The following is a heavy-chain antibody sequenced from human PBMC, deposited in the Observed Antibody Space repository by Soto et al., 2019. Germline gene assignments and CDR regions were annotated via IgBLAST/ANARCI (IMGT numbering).Heavy chain of an antibody. CDR3: ATSSSWYVTHPNRFAP. J-gene: IGHJ5*02. CDR1: VYSISSGCY. D-gene: IGHD6-13*01. V-gene: IGHV4-38-2*01. CDR2: IYHSGST. Sequence: SETLSLTCAVSVYSISSGCYWGWIRQPPGKGLEWIGSIYHSGSTYYNPSLNSRGTISVDTSKNQFSLKLSSVTAADTAVYYCATSSSWYVTHPNRFAPRGQGTLVLVSS.